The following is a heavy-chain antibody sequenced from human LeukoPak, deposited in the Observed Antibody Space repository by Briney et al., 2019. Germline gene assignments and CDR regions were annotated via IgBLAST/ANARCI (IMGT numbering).Heavy chain of an antibody. CDR3: ARERWELLSDY. V-gene: IGHV4-59*12. CDR1: GGSISSYY. J-gene: IGHJ4*02. Sequence: SETLSLTCTVSGGSISSYYWSWIRQPPGKGLEWIGYIYYSGSTNYNPSLKSRVTISVDTSKNQFSLKPRPVTAADTDVYYCARERWELLSDYWGQGTLVTVSS. D-gene: IGHD1-26*01. CDR2: IYYSGST.